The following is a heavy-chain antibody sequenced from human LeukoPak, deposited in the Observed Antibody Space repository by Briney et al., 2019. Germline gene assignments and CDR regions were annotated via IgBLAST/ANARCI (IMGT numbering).Heavy chain of an antibody. CDR1: GYTFTGYY. D-gene: IGHD6-13*01. CDR3: ARDVQLVEYNWFDP. CDR2: INPNNGGT. Sequence: ASVKVSCKASGYTFTGYYMHWVRQAPGQGLEWMGWINPNNGGTNYAQKFQGRVTMTRDTSISTAYMELSRLRSDDTAVYYCARDVQLVEYNWFDPWGQGTLVTVSS. J-gene: IGHJ5*02. V-gene: IGHV1-2*02.